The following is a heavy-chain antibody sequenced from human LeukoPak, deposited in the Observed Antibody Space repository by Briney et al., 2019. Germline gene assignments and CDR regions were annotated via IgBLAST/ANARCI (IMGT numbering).Heavy chain of an antibody. V-gene: IGHV4-59*01. CDR1: GVSISSYY. J-gene: IGHJ3*02. CDR3: ARDSTYYYDSSGYYYSPDAFDI. D-gene: IGHD3-22*01. Sequence: SETLSLTCTVSGVSISSYYWSWIRQPPGKGLEWIGYIYYSGSTNYNPSLKSRVTISVDTSKNQFSLKLSSVTAADTAVYYCARDSTYYYDSSGYYYSPDAFDIWGQGTMVTVSS. CDR2: IYYSGST.